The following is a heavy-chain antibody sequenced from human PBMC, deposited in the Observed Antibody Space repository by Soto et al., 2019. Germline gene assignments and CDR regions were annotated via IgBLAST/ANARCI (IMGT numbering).Heavy chain of an antibody. CDR2: ISGSGGST. CDR3: AKDKRPAAIPDY. V-gene: IGHV3-23*01. CDR1: GFTFSSYS. Sequence: GGSLRLSGAASGFTFSSYSMSWVRQAPGKGLEWVSAISGSGGSTYYADSVKGRFTISRDNSKNTLYLQMNSLRAEDTAVYYCAKDKRPAAIPDYFGQGTLLTLSS. D-gene: IGHD2-2*02. J-gene: IGHJ4*02.